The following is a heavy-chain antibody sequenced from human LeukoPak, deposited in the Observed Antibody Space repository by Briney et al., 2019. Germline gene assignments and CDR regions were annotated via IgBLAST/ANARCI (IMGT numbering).Heavy chain of an antibody. CDR2: IYHSGST. CDR3: ARGGYCSSTSCPNWFDP. CDR1: GGSISSSNW. D-gene: IGHD2-2*03. J-gene: IGHJ5*02. V-gene: IGHV4-4*02. Sequence: SETLSLTCAVSGGSISSSNWWSWVRQPPGKGLEWIGGIYHSGSTNYNPSLKSRVTISVDTSKNQFSLKLSSVTAADTAVYYCARGGYCSSTSCPNWFDPWGQGTLVTVSS.